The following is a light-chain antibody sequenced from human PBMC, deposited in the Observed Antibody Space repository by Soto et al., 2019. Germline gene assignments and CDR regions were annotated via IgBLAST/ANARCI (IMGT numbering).Light chain of an antibody. CDR2: AAY. Sequence: DIQLTQSPSFLSASVGDRVTITCRSSQDVSDYLAWYQHAPGKAPNLLIYAAYTLQSGVPSRFSGSGAGTEFILTITSLQPEDFATYYCQYLNGAPTITLGQGTRLEIK. CDR1: QDVSDY. V-gene: IGKV1-9*01. CDR3: QYLNGAPTIT. J-gene: IGKJ5*01.